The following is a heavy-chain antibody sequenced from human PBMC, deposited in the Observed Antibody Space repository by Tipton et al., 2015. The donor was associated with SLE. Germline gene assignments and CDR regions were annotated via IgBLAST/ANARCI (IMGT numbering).Heavy chain of an antibody. CDR2: ISSSSSYT. V-gene: IGHV3-11*06. CDR3: AKELAAEEDY. Sequence: SLRLSCAASGFTFSDYYMSWIRQAPGKGLEWVSYISSSSSYTNYADSVKGRFTISRDNSKNTLYLQMNSLRAEDTAVYYCAKELAAEEDYWGQGTLVTVSS. D-gene: IGHD1-26*01. J-gene: IGHJ4*02. CDR1: GFTFSDYY.